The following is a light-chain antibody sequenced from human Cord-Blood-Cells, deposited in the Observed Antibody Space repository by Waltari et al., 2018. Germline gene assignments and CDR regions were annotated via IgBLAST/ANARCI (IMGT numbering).Light chain of an antibody. V-gene: IGKV1-39*01. Sequence: DIQMTQSPSSLSASVGDRVTITCRASQSISSYLNWYQQKPGKAPKLLIFAASSLQSGVPSRVSVSVSGTDFTLTISSRQPEEFATYVCRQSDSTPPAFGQGTKVEIK. CDR2: AAS. CDR3: RQSDSTPPA. J-gene: IGKJ1*01. CDR1: QSISSY.